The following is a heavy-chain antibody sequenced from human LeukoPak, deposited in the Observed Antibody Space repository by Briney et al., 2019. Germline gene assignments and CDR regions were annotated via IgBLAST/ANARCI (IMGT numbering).Heavy chain of an antibody. V-gene: IGHV3-21*01. CDR1: GFTFSSYS. CDR3: ARGGGGSSSCDY. D-gene: IGHD6-13*01. J-gene: IGHJ4*02. Sequence: GGSLRLSGAASGFTFSSYSMNWVRQAPGKGLEWVSSISSSSSYIYYADSVKGRFTISRDNAKNSLYLQMNSLRAEDTAVYYCARGGGGSSSCDYWGQGTLVTVSS. CDR2: ISSSSSYI.